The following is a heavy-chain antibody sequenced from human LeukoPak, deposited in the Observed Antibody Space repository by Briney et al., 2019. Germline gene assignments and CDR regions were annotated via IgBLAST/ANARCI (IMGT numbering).Heavy chain of an antibody. Sequence: PGRSLRLSCAASGFTFSSYGMHWVRQAPGKGLEWVALISFDGSNQYYADSVKGRFTISRDNSKNTLYLQMNSLRAEDTAVYYCAKRDDSSSWTAFDIWGQGTMVTVSS. CDR1: GFTFSSYG. CDR3: AKRDDSSSWTAFDI. CDR2: ISFDGSNQ. J-gene: IGHJ3*02. D-gene: IGHD6-13*01. V-gene: IGHV3-30*18.